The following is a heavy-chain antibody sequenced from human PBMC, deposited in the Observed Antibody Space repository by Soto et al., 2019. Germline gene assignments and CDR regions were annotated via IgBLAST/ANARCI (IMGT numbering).Heavy chain of an antibody. CDR2: IWFDGSRE. J-gene: IGHJ3*02. V-gene: IGHV3-33*01. CDR1: GFSFSSYG. D-gene: IGHD2-21*01. CDR3: ARLYCGSNCYQGRIGFDI. Sequence: QVQLVESGGGVVQPGRSLRLSCAASGFSFSSYGMHWVRQAPGKGLEWVAVIWFDGSREYHADSVKGRFTISRDNSKNXXXXQXXXXXAEDXAVYYCARLYCGSNCYQGRIGFDIWGQGTMVTVSS.